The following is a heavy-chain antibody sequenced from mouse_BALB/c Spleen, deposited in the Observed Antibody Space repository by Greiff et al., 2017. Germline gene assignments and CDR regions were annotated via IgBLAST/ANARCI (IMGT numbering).Heavy chain of an antibody. D-gene: IGHD2-1*01. Sequence: EVQRVESGGGLVKPGGSLKLSCAASGFTFSSYTMSWVRQTPEKRLEWVATISSGGSYTYYPDSVKGRFTISRDNAKNTLYLQMSSLKSEDTAMYYCTRGGNGFGYAMDYWGQGTSVTVSS. J-gene: IGHJ4*01. CDR2: ISSGGSYT. CDR1: GFTFSSYT. CDR3: TRGGNGFGYAMDY. V-gene: IGHV5-6-4*01.